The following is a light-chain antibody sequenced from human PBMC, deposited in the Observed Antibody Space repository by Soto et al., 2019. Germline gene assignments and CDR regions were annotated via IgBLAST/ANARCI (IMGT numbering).Light chain of an antibody. J-gene: IGKJ1*01. V-gene: IGKV1-39*01. CDR1: QSISSY. CDR3: HYSYSNPGWK. CDR2: AAS. Sequence: DIQMTQSPSSLSASVGDRVTITCQASQSISSYLNWYQQKPGKVPKLLIYAASSLQSGVPSRFSGSGCGTDFNLTISSLEPQDLATNYCHYSYSNPGWKFAQGTNAEIK.